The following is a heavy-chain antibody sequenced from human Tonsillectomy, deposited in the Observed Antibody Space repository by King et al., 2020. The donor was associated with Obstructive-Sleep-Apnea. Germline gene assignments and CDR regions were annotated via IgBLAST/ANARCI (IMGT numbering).Heavy chain of an antibody. J-gene: IGHJ5*02. CDR2: INHSGST. D-gene: IGHD6-19*01. CDR3: ARGRWLLGTRKNWFDP. V-gene: IGHV4-34*01. Sequence: VQLQQWGAGLLKPSETLSLTCAVYGGSFSDSYWSWIRQPPGKGLEWIGEINHSGSTNYNPSLKSRVTISVDTSKNQFSLKLTSVTAADTALYHCARGRWLLGTRKNWFDPWGQGTLVTVSS. CDR1: GGSFSDSY.